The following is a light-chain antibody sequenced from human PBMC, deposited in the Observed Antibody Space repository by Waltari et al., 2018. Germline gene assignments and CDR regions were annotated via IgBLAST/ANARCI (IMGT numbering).Light chain of an antibody. CDR3: ATWDDSLNGRV. CDR1: STTTGSNT. V-gene: IGLV1-44*01. J-gene: IGLJ3*02. CDR2: SNN. Sequence: QSVLTQPPSASGTPGQRVTISCSGSSTTTGSNTVNWYQQLSGTAPKLLIYSNNQRPSGVPDRFSGSKSGTSASLAISWLQSEDEADYYCATWDDSLNGRVFGGGTNLTVL.